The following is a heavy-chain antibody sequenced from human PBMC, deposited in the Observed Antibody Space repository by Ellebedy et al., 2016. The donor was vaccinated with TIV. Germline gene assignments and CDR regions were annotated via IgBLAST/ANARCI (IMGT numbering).Heavy chain of an antibody. CDR2: FHPGDSET. V-gene: IGHV5-51*01. CDR3: ASPHDSSSSFDY. CDR1: GYTFANYW. Sequence: GGSLRLXXEASGYTFANYWIGWVRQTPGKGLEWVGMFHPGDSETRYGPSFQGQVTISADNSISTAYLQWSSLKTSDTAMYYCASPHDSSSSFDYWGQGTRVTVSS. D-gene: IGHD3-22*01. J-gene: IGHJ4*02.